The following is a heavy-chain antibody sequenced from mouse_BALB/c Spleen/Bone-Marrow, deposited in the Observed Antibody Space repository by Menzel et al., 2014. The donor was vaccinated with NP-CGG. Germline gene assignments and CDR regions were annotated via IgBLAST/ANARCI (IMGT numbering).Heavy chain of an antibody. D-gene: IGHD4-1*01. V-gene: IGHV5-9*02. Sequence: EVKLIESGGGLVKPGGSLKLSCAASGFAFSSYDMSWVRQTPEKRLEWVATISSGGSYTYYPDSVKGRFTISRDDARNTLYLQMSSLRSEDTALYYCARPLTGAHFDYWGQGTTLTVSS. J-gene: IGHJ2*01. CDR3: ARPLTGAHFDY. CDR1: GFAFSSYD. CDR2: ISSGGSYT.